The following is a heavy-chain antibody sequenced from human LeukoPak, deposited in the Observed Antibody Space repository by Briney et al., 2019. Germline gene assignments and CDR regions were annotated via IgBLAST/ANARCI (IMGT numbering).Heavy chain of an antibody. J-gene: IGHJ4*02. V-gene: IGHV3-9*03. CDR1: GFTFDDYA. Sequence: GGSLRLSCAASGFTFDDYAMHWVRQAPGKGLEWVSGISWNSGSIGYADSVKGRFTISRDNAKNPLYLQMNSLRAEDMALYYCAKDWAEEPTEYFDYWGQGTLVTVSS. CDR2: ISWNSGSI. CDR3: AKDWAEEPTEYFDY. D-gene: IGHD1-26*01.